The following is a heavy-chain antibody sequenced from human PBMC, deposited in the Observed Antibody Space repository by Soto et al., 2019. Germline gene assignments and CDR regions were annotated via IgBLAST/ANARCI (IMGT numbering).Heavy chain of an antibody. Sequence: PGGSLRLSCGASGFTFSVYAMTWVRQAPGKGLEWVSAISGNGGSTYYADSVKGRFTISRDNSKSTLHLQMNSLRVEDTAVYYCAKDLHFIVVAASYWGQGTLVTVPS. V-gene: IGHV3-23*01. CDR1: GFTFSVYA. CDR3: AKDLHFIVVAASY. D-gene: IGHD2-15*01. J-gene: IGHJ4*02. CDR2: ISGNGGST.